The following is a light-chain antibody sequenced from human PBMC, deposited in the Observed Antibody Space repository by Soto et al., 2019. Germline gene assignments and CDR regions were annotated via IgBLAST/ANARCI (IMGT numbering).Light chain of an antibody. CDR2: EVS. CDR1: STDFVSYNR. Sequence: QSVLTQPPSVSGSPGQSVTISCTGTSTDFVSYNRVSWYQQPPGTAPKLMIYEVSKRPSGVPDRFSGSKSGNTASLTISGLQAADEADYYCSSYTSSSTVVFGGGTKLPVL. J-gene: IGLJ3*02. CDR3: SSYTSSSTVV. V-gene: IGLV2-18*02.